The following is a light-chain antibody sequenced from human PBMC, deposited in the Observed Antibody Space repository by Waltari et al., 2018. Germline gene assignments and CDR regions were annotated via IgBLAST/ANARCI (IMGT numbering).Light chain of an antibody. Sequence: SALTPPPPASGSPGHPIPTPCPGTRIAFGAHNFVSWYQQYPGRAPKVLIYEVTQRPSGVPDRFSGSKSGNTASLTVSGLQAEDEADYYCSSYGGTNNFVLFGGGTKLTVL. V-gene: IGLV2-8*01. CDR2: EVT. J-gene: IGLJ2*01. CDR3: SSYGGTNNFVL. CDR1: RIAFGAHNF.